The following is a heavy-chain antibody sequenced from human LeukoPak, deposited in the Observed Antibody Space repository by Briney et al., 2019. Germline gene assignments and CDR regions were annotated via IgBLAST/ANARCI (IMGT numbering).Heavy chain of an antibody. CDR3: AKDRGRYGVYGGDAFDI. Sequence: PGGSLRLSCSASVFTFSSYRVHWVPQAPGKGLVWVTFIRYDGSNKFYGDSVRRRFTISRDNSKNTLYLQMNSVRAEDTAEYYCAKDRGRYGVYGGDAFDIWGQGTIVSLSS. V-gene: IGHV3-30*02. D-gene: IGHD4-17*01. CDR2: IRYDGSNK. J-gene: IGHJ3*02. CDR1: VFTFSSYR.